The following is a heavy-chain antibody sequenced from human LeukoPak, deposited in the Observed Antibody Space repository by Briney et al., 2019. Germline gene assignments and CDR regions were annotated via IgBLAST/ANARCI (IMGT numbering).Heavy chain of an antibody. CDR3: AHTDYDYVI. V-gene: IGHV2-5*02. Sequence: SGPTLVNPTQTLTLTCTFSGLSLSTGGVGVGWIRQPPGKALEWLALIYWDDDKRYSPSLKSRLTIDKDTSKNQVVLAMTNMDPVDTATYYCAHTDYDYVIWGQGTMVTVSS. D-gene: IGHD3-16*01. CDR2: IYWDDDK. J-gene: IGHJ3*02. CDR1: GLSLSTGGVG.